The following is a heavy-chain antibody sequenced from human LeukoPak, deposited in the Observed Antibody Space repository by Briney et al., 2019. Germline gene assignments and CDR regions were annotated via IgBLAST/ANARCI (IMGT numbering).Heavy chain of an antibody. D-gene: IGHD6-6*01. CDR3: ARGVVGKQLANYYYYYMDV. V-gene: IGHV4-34*01. Sequence: SETPSLTCAVYGGSISGYYWSWIRQPPGKGLEWIGDINHSGSTNYNPSLKSRVTISVDTSKNQFSLELSSVTAADTAVYYCARGVVGKQLANYYYYYMDVWGKGTTVTVSS. J-gene: IGHJ6*03. CDR1: GGSISGYY. CDR2: INHSGST.